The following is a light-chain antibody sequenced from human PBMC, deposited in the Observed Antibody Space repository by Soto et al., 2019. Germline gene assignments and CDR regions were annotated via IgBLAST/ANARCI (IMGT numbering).Light chain of an antibody. V-gene: IGKV1-5*03. Sequence: DIQMTQSPSTLSASVGDRVTITCRASQSISSWLAWYQQKPGKAPKLLIYKASTLQSGVPSRFSGSGSGTEFTLIISSLQPDDFATYYCQQSFTFGPGTKVYIK. CDR3: QQSFT. CDR2: KAS. J-gene: IGKJ3*01. CDR1: QSISSW.